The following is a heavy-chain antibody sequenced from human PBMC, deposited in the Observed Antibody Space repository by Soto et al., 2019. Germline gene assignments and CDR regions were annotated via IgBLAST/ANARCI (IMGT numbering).Heavy chain of an antibody. J-gene: IGHJ4*02. CDR2: ISYDGSNK. D-gene: IGHD5-12*01. Sequence: GGSLRLSCAASGFTFSSYGMHWVRQAPGKGLEWVAVISYDGSNKYYADSVKGRFTISRDNSKNTLYLQMNSLRAEDTAVYYCAKDLTEYSGSFDYWGQGTLVTVSS. CDR1: GFTFSSYG. V-gene: IGHV3-30*18. CDR3: AKDLTEYSGSFDY.